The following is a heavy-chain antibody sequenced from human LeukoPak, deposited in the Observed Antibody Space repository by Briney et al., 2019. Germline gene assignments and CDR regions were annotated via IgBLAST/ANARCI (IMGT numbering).Heavy chain of an antibody. CDR1: GFTFDDYG. CDR2: INWNGGST. CDR3: ARGAGGITGTTWYDY. J-gene: IGHJ4*02. V-gene: IGHV3-20*01. D-gene: IGHD1-7*01. Sequence: GGSLRLSCAASGFTFDDYGMSWVRQAPGKGLEWVSGINWNGGSTGYADSVKGRFTVSRDNAKNSLYLQMNSLRAEDTALYHCARGAGGITGTTWYDYWDQGTLVTVSS.